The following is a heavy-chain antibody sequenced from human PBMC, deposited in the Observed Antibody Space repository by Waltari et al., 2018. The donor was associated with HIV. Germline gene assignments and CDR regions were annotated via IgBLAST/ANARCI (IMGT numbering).Heavy chain of an antibody. D-gene: IGHD3-22*01. CDR1: GFSLSTSGVG. Sequence: QITLKESGPTLVKPTQTLTLTCTFSGFSLSTSGVGVGWIRQPPGKALEWLALIYWNDDKRYSPSLKSRLTITQDTSKNQVVLTMTNMDPVDTATYYCAHRRGDYDSSGFPFDYWGQGTLVTVSS. V-gene: IGHV2-5*01. CDR3: AHRRGDYDSSGFPFDY. CDR2: IYWNDDK. J-gene: IGHJ4*02.